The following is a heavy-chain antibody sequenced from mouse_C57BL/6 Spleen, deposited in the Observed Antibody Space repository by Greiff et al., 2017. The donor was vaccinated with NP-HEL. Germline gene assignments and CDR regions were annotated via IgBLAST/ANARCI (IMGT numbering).Heavy chain of an antibody. CDR1: GFTFSSYA. CDR3: ARDTGGLRGYFDY. CDR2: ISDGGSYT. Sequence: EVKLVESGGGLVKPGGSLKLSCAASGFTFSSYAMSWVRQTPEKRLEWVATISDGGSYTYYPDNVKGRFTISRDNAKNNLYLQMSHLKSEDTAMYYCARDTGGLRGYFDYWGQGTTLTVSS. V-gene: IGHV5-4*01. D-gene: IGHD2-4*01. J-gene: IGHJ2*01.